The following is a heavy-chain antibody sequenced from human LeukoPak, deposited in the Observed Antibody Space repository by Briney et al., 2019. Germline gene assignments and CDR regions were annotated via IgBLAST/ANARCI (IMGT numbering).Heavy chain of an antibody. CDR1: GFTFSSYG. CDR2: ISYDGSNK. D-gene: IGHD3-3*01. J-gene: IGHJ6*03. CDR3: ARSLTIFPHMDV. Sequence: GGSLRLSCAASGFTFSSYGMHWVRQAPGKGLEWVAVISYDGSNKYYADSVKGRFTISRDNSKNTLYLQMNSLRAEDTAVYYCARSLTIFPHMDVWGKGTTVTVSS. V-gene: IGHV3-30*06.